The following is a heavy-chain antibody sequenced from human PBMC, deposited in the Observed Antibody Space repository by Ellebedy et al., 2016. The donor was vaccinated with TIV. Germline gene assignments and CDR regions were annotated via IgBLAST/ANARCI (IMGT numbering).Heavy chain of an antibody. V-gene: IGHV3-23*01. CDR2: ISGSGAGT. CDR3: AKSGYDILTAYLY. CDR1: GFTFSSYA. J-gene: IGHJ4*02. D-gene: IGHD3-9*01. Sequence: GESLKISXAASGFTFSSYAMSWVRPAPGKGLEWVSAISGSGAGTYYADSVKGRFTISRDNSKNTLYLQMNSLRAEDTAVYYCAKSGYDILTAYLYWGQGTLVTVAS.